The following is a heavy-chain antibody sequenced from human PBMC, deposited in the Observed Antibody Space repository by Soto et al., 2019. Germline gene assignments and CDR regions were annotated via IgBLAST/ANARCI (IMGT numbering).Heavy chain of an antibody. D-gene: IGHD3-22*01. V-gene: IGHV3-21*04. CDR3: AKRAYDSSGYCYGRSSFDY. J-gene: IGHJ4*02. Sequence: GSLRLSCGGSGFTLSGYCLYWVRQAPGKGLEWVSSISSTSNNMYYADSVKGRFTMSRDNAKNSLYLQMNSLRAEDTAVYYCAKRAYDSSGYCYGRSSFDYWGQGTLVTVS. CDR1: GFTLSGYC. CDR2: ISSTSNNM.